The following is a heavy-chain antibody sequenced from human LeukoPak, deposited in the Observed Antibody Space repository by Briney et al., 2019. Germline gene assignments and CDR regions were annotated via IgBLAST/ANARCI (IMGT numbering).Heavy chain of an antibody. CDR2: IYHSGST. J-gene: IGHJ6*03. V-gene: IGHV4-38-2*02. D-gene: IGHD2-15*01. Sequence: PSETLSLTCTVSGYSISSGYYWGWIRQPPGKGLEWIGSIYHSGSTYYNPSLKSRVTISVDTSKNQFSLKLSSVTAADTAVYYCARAMVVAASGGYYMDVWGKGTTVTISS. CDR1: GYSISSGYY. CDR3: ARAMVVAASGGYYMDV.